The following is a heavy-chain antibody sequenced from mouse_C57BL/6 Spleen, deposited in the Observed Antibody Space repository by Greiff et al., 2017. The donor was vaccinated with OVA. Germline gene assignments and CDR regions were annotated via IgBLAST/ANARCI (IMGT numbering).Heavy chain of an antibody. V-gene: IGHV1-62-2*01. CDR3: ARHEESGTGGSYAMDY. D-gene: IGHD3-3*01. J-gene: IGHJ4*01. Sequence: LVKPGASVKLSCKASGYTFTEYTIHWVKQRSGQGLEWIGWFYPGSGSIKYNEKFKDKATLTADKSSSTVYMELSRVTSEDSAVYFCARHEESGTGGSYAMDYWGQGASVTASS. CDR1: GYTFTEYT. CDR2: FYPGSGSI.